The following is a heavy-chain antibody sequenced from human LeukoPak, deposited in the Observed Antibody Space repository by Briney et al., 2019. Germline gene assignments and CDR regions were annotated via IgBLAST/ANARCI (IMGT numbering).Heavy chain of an antibody. CDR3: VXXXXXXXXAGLFYXEYFHN. Sequence: GGSLRLSCTASGFRFTDYAMNWVRQAPGKGLEWVSAISGRGQSTYYADSVKGRFSVSRDNSNNTLFLQMNSLRVEDTALYYCVXXXXXXXXAGLFYXEYFHNWGQGTLVTVAS. CDR1: GFRFTDYA. D-gene: IGHD2/OR15-2a*01. CDR2: ISGRGQST. J-gene: IGHJ1*01. V-gene: IGHV3-23*01.